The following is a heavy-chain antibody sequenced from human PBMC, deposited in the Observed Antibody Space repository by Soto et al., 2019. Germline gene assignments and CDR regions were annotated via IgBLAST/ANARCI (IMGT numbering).Heavy chain of an antibody. J-gene: IGHJ5*01. Sequence: SETLSLTCTVSNGSISSYDWSWIRQPPGKGLEWIGYIYYSGSTNYNPSLKSRVTISVDTSKNQFSLRLSSVTAADTAVYYCARGSSGGFDYWGHGTLVTLSS. CDR3: ARGSSGGFDY. D-gene: IGHD1-26*01. CDR2: IYYSGST. V-gene: IGHV4-59*01. CDR1: NGSISSYD.